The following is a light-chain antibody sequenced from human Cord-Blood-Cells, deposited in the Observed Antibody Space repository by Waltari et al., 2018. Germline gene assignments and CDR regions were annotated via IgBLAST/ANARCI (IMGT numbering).Light chain of an antibody. CDR1: SSDVGGYNY. V-gene: IGLV2-11*01. CDR2: DVS. CDR3: CSYAGSYTFV. J-gene: IGLJ1*01. Sequence: QSALTQPRSVSGSPGQSVTISCTGTSSDVGGYNYVSWYQQHPGKAHKLMIYDVSKRPSGVPDRVSGSKSGNTASLTISGLQAEDEADDYCCSYAGSYTFVFGTGTKVTVL.